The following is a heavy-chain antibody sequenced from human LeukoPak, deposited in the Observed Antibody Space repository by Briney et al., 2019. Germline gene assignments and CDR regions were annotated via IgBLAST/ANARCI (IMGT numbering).Heavy chain of an antibody. CDR1: GYSISSGYY. D-gene: IGHD2-2*01. Sequence: SETLSLTCAVSGYSISSGYYWGWIRQPPGKGLEWIGSIYHSGSTYYNPSLKSRVTISVDTSKNQFSLKLSSVTAADTAVYYCATPHCSSTSCYDAFDIWGQGTMVTVSS. V-gene: IGHV4-38-2*01. CDR2: IYHSGST. J-gene: IGHJ3*02. CDR3: ATPHCSSTSCYDAFDI.